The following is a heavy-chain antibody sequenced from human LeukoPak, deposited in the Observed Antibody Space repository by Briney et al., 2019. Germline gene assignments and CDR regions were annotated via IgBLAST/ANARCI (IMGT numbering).Heavy chain of an antibody. D-gene: IGHD1-26*01. V-gene: IGHV3-48*03. Sequence: TGGSLRLSCAASGFTFSSYEMNWVRGAPGKGLEWASYISSSGSTIYYADSVKGRFTISRDNAKNSLYLQMNSLRAEDTAVYYCARDHQGGSYSIFDYWGQGTLVTVSS. CDR1: GFTFSSYE. J-gene: IGHJ4*02. CDR3: ARDHQGGSYSIFDY. CDR2: ISSSGSTI.